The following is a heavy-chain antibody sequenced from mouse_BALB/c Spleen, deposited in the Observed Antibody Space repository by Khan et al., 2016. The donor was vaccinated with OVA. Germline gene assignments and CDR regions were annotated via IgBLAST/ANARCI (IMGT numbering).Heavy chain of an antibody. Sequence: EVELVESGGGLVKPGGSLKLSCAASGFTFSTYAMSWVRQTPEKRLEWVATISSDGDYTYFPANVTGRFTISRDNAKNTLCLQMTSLRSEDTAMYYCANYRYGNVSNWGQGTMVTVSA. CDR3: ANYRYGNVSN. J-gene: IGHJ3*01. CDR1: GFTFSTYA. CDR2: ISSDGDYT. D-gene: IGHD2-1*01. V-gene: IGHV5-9-3*01.